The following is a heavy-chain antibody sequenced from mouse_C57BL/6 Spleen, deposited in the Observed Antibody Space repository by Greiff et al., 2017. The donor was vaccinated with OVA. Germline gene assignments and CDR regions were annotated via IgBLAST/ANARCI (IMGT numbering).Heavy chain of an antibody. Sequence: QVQLQQPGAELVKPGASVKLSCKASGYTFTSYWMQWVKQRPGQGLEWIGEIDPSDSYTNYNQKFKGKATLTVDTSSSTAYMQLSSLTSEDSAVYYCARWGAEFAYGGQGTLVTVSA. CDR2: IDPSDSYT. CDR3: ARWGAEFAY. CDR1: GYTFTSYW. V-gene: IGHV1-50*01. J-gene: IGHJ3*01.